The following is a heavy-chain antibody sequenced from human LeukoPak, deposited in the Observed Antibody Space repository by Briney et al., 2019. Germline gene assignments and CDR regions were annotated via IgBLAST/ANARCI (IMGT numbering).Heavy chain of an antibody. CDR2: ISGGGDIT. CDR3: AKKSDRSWSDYFDS. V-gene: IGHV3-23*01. J-gene: IGHJ4*02. D-gene: IGHD6-13*01. Sequence: GGSLRLSCAASGFTFSSFQMTWVRQAPGKGLEWVSAISGGGDITFYADSVKGRFTISRDTSKNTLHLQMNSLRAEDTALYYCAKKSDRSWSDYFDSWGQGTLVTVSS. CDR1: GFTFSSFQ.